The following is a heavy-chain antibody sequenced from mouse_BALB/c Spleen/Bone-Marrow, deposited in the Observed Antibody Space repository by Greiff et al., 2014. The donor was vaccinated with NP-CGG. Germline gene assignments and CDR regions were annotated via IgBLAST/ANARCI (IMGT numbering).Heavy chain of an antibody. CDR3: AREYSGYFDF. Sequence: VQLKESGGGLVQPGGSLRLSCTTSGFTFTDYFMTWVRQPPGKALEWLGFIRNKPNGYTTEYNPSVKGRFTISRDNSQGILYLQMNTLRAEDSAIYYCAREYSGYFDFWGQGTTLTVSS. CDR2: IRNKPNGYTT. CDR1: GFTFTDYF. J-gene: IGHJ2*01. V-gene: IGHV7-3*02. D-gene: IGHD2-10*02.